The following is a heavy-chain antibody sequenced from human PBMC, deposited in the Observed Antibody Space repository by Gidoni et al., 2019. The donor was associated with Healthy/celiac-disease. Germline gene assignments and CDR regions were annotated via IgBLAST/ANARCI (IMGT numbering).Heavy chain of an antibody. CDR3: AKDLRGGTMVRGVVGY. Sequence: EVQLLESGGGLVQPGGSLRLSCAASGFTFSGYAMSWVRQAPGKGLEWVSAISGSGGSTYYADSVKGRFTISRDNSKNTLYLQMNSLRAEDTAVYYCAKDLRGGTMVRGVVGYWGQGTLVTVSS. V-gene: IGHV3-23*01. CDR1: GFTFSGYA. CDR2: ISGSGGST. D-gene: IGHD3-10*01. J-gene: IGHJ4*02.